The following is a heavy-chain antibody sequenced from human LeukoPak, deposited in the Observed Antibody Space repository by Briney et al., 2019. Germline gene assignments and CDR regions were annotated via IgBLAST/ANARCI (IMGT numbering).Heavy chain of an antibody. V-gene: IGHV3-30*03. CDR1: GFTFSSYG. J-gene: IGHJ4*02. CDR3: ARDPYGDYGPSFDY. CDR2: ISYDGSNK. D-gene: IGHD4-17*01. Sequence: GGSLRLSCAASGFTFSSYGMHWVRQAPGKGLEWVAVISYDGSNKYYADSVKGRFTISRDNSKNTLYLQMNSLRAEDTAVYYCARDPYGDYGPSFDYWGQGTLVTVSS.